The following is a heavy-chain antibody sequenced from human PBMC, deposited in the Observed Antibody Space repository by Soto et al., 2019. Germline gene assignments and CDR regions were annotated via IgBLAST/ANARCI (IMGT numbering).Heavy chain of an antibody. CDR2: IVPLFGTA. J-gene: IGHJ4*02. CDR3: ARDYGHDCSGGNCYFYF. CDR1: GGTFSSHA. D-gene: IGHD2-15*01. V-gene: IGHV1-69*13. Sequence: VKVSCKASGGTFSSHAINWVRQAPGHGLQWMGGIVPLFGTANYAQKFQGRVTITADESTSTAHMELRSLRSEDTAVYYCARDYGHDCSGGNCYFYFWGQGTLVTSPQ.